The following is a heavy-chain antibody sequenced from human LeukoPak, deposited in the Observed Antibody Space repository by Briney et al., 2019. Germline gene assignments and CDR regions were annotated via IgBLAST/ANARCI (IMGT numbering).Heavy chain of an antibody. CDR1: GDFITAYY. CDR2: VYYSGST. J-gene: IGHJ3*02. CDR3: ARMEITMVRGVVAFDI. V-gene: IGHV4-59*08. Sequence: SETLSLTCTVSGDFITAYYWSWIRQPPGKGLEWIGYVYYSGSTNYNPSLKSRVTISVDTSKNQFSLKLSSVTAADTAVYYCARMEITMVRGVVAFDIWGQGTMVTVSS. D-gene: IGHD3-10*01.